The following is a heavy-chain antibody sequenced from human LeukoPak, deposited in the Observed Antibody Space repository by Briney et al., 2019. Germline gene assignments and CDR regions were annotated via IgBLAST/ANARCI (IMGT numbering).Heavy chain of an antibody. D-gene: IGHD5-24*01. CDR2: IYYSGST. CDR3: ARGTPVEPFDY. Sequence: SEILSLTCTVSGGSISSSSYYWGWIRQPPGKGLEWIGSIYYSGSTYYNPSLKSRVTISVDTSKNQFSLKLSSVTAADTAVYYCARGTPVEPFDYWGQGTLVTVSS. V-gene: IGHV4-39*01. CDR1: GGSISSSSYY. J-gene: IGHJ4*02.